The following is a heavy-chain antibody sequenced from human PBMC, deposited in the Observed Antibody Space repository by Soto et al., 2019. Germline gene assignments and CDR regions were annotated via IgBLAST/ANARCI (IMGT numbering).Heavy chain of an antibody. D-gene: IGHD2-21*02. CDR3: ASSIVVVTALDY. CDR1: GYTCTSYA. CDR2: INAGNGNT. J-gene: IGHJ4*02. V-gene: IGHV1-3*05. Sequence: QVQLVQSGAEEKKPGASVKVSCKASGYTCTSYAMHWVRQAPGQRLEWMGWINAGNGNTKYSQKFQGRVTITRETSASTADMELSSLRSEDTAVYYCASSIVVVTALDYWGQGTLVTVSS.